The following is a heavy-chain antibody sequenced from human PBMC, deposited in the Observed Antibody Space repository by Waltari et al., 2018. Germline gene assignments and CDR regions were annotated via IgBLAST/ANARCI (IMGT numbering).Heavy chain of an antibody. Sequence: QVQLVESGGGVVQPGGSLRLSCAASGFTFSSYGMHWVRQAPGKGLEWVALIRYDGRNKYYADSVKGRFTISRDNSKNTLYLQMNSLRAEDTAVYYCAKVAGYYYYYYMDVWGKGTTVTVSS. V-gene: IGHV3-30*02. CDR2: IRYDGRNK. D-gene: IGHD3-10*01. J-gene: IGHJ6*03. CDR3: AKVAGYYYYYYMDV. CDR1: GFTFSSYG.